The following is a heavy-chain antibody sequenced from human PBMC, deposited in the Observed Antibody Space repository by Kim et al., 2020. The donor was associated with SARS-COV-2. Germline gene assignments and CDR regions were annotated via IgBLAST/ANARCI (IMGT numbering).Heavy chain of an antibody. J-gene: IGHJ4*02. D-gene: IGHD3-9*01. Sequence: GGSLRLSCAASGFTFSSYSMNWVRQAPGKGLEWVSSIYSSSYIYYADSVKGRFTISRDNAKNSLYLQMNSLRAEDTAVYYCARVGYDILTGEIDYWGQGTLVTVSS. CDR3: ARVGYDILTGEIDY. CDR1: GFTFSSYS. CDR2: IYSSSYI. V-gene: IGHV3-21*01.